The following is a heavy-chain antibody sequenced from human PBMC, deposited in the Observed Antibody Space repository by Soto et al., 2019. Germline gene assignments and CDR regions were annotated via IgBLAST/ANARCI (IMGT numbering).Heavy chain of an antibody. Sequence: QLQLQESGPGLVKPSETLSLTCTVSGGSISSSSYYWGWIRQPPGKGLEWIGSIYYSGSTYYNPSLKSRVTISVDTSKNQFSLKLSSVTAADTAVYYCARQPGNGHDYSNGAGSAFDYWGQGTLVTVSS. CDR3: ARQPGNGHDYSNGAGSAFDY. D-gene: IGHD4-4*01. J-gene: IGHJ4*02. CDR1: GGSISSSSYY. V-gene: IGHV4-39*01. CDR2: IYYSGST.